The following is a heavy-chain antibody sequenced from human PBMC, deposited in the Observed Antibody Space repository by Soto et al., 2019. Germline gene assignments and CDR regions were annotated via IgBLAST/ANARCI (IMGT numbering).Heavy chain of an antibody. Sequence: SETLSLTCAVSGGSISSGGYSWSWIRQPPGKGLEWIGYIYHSGSTYYNPSLKSRVTISVDRSKNQFSLKLSSVTAADTAVYYCARGNDDFWRGPWGQGTLVTVSS. CDR1: GGSISSGGYS. CDR3: ARGNDDFWRGP. D-gene: IGHD3-3*01. V-gene: IGHV4-30-2*01. CDR2: IYHSGST. J-gene: IGHJ5*02.